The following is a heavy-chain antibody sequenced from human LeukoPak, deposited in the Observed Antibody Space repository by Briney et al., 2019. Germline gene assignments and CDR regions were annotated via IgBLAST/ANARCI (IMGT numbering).Heavy chain of an antibody. CDR3: ARDFPWELALDYYYGMDV. CDR1: GFTFSSSW. J-gene: IGHJ6*02. V-gene: IGHV3-7*03. CDR2: IKEDGGEK. D-gene: IGHD1-26*01. Sequence: GGSLRLSCVASGFTFSSSWMAWVRQAPGKGLEWVANIKEDGGEKYCVDSVKGRFTISRDNAKNSLFLQMMSLRAEDAAVYYCARDFPWELALDYYYGMDVWGQGTTVTVSS.